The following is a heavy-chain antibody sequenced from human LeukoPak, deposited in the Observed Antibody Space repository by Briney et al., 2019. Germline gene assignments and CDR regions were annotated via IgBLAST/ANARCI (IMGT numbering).Heavy chain of an antibody. J-gene: IGHJ3*02. CDR3: ARDFGYSTENAFDI. CDR1: GYTFTSYG. CDR2: ISGDNGDT. Sequence: GASVKVSCKASGYTFTSYGITWVRQAPGQGLEWLGWISGDNGDTNYAQNLQGRVTMTTDTSTSTAYMELSSLRSEDTAVYYCARDFGYSTENAFDIWGQGTMVTVSS. V-gene: IGHV1-18*01. D-gene: IGHD5-18*01.